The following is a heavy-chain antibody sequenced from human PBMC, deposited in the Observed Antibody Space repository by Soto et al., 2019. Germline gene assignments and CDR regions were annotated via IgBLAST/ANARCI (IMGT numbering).Heavy chain of an antibody. D-gene: IGHD6-19*01. V-gene: IGHV3-74*01. Sequence: EVQLVESGGGLVQPGGSLRPSWQASGLTLSGNWMTWAGQAPGKGLVWVSRLNRDGSSTIYADSVKGRFTISRDNAKNTLYLQMNSLRAEDTAVYYCVKTSGWPDSWGRGTLVTVSS. CDR2: LNRDGSST. CDR1: GLTLSGNW. CDR3: VKTSGWPDS. J-gene: IGHJ4*02.